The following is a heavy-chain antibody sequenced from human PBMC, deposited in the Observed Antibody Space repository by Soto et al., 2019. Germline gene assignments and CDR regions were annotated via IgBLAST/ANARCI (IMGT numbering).Heavy chain of an antibody. CDR2: IWYDGSNK. D-gene: IGHD5-18*01. Sequence: GGSLRLSCAASGFTFSSYGMHWVRQAPGKGLEWVAVIWYDGSNKYYADSVKGRFTISRDNSKNTLYLQMNSLRAEDTAVYYCARDAMATFYYYYGMDVWGQGTTVTVSS. V-gene: IGHV3-33*01. CDR3: ARDAMATFYYYYGMDV. J-gene: IGHJ6*02. CDR1: GFTFSSYG.